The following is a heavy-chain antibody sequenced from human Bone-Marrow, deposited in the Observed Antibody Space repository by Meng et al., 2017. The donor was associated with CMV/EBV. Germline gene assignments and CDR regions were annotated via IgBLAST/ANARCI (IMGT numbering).Heavy chain of an antibody. CDR3: ARGGGDY. V-gene: IGHV1-69*02. D-gene: IGHD4-23*01. CDR2: IIPILGIA. Sequence: SVKVSCKASGGTFSSYTISWVRQAPGQGLEWMGRIIPILGIANYAQKFQGRVTMTRDTSISTAYMELSRLRSDDTAVYYCARGGGDYWGQGTLVTVSS. CDR1: GGTFSSYT. J-gene: IGHJ4*02.